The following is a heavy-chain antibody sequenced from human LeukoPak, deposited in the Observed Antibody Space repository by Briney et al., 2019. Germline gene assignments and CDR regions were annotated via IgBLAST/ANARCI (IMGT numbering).Heavy chain of an antibody. D-gene: IGHD6-6*01. J-gene: IGHJ6*02. CDR1: GFTFSSYD. V-gene: IGHV3-13*01. CDR2: IGIAGDT. CDR3: ARAPPYSSASWGYYGMDV. Sequence: GGSLRLSCAASGFTFSSYDMHWVRQTTGKGLEWVSSIGIAGDTYYPGSVKGRFTISRENAKSSSYLQMNSLRAGDTAVYYCARAPPYSSASWGYYGMDVWGQGTTVTVSS.